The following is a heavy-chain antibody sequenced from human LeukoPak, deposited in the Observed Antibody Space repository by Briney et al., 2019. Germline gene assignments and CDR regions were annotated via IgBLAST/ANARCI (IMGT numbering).Heavy chain of an antibody. CDR1: GGTFSSYA. Sequence: SVKVSCKASGGTFSSYAISWVQQAPGQGLEWMGRIIPILGIANYAQKFQGRVTITADKSTSTAYMELSSLRSEDTAVYYCARARSTVATYYFDYWGQGTLVTVSS. V-gene: IGHV1-69*04. D-gene: IGHD4-23*01. CDR3: ARARSTVATYYFDY. CDR2: IIPILGIA. J-gene: IGHJ4*02.